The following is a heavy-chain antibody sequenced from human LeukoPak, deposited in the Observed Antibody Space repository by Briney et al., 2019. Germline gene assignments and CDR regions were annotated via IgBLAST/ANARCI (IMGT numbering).Heavy chain of an antibody. CDR2: ISYDGSNK. CDR1: GFTFSSYG. J-gene: IGHJ6*02. CDR3: AKDPVRVVVPAFYYYYGMDV. V-gene: IGHV3-30*18. Sequence: PGRSLRLSCAASGFTFSSYGMHWVRQAPDKGLEWVAVISYDGSNKYYADSVKGRVTISRDNSKNTLYLQMNSLRAEDTAVYYCAKDPVRVVVPAFYYYYGMDVWGQGTTVTVSS. D-gene: IGHD2-2*01.